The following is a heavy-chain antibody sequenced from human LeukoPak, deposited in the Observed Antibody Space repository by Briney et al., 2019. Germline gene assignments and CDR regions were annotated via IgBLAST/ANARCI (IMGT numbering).Heavy chain of an antibody. V-gene: IGHV1-18*01. CDR2: ISAYNGNT. J-gene: IGHJ4*02. CDR3: ARDPLANWGSWDLEPQTDY. Sequence: GASVKVSCKASGYTFTSYGIRWVRQAPGQGLEWMGWISAYNGNTNYAQKFQGRVTMTRDTSISTAYMELSRLRSDDTAVYYCARDPLANWGSWDLEPQTDYWGQGTLVTVSS. D-gene: IGHD7-27*01. CDR1: GYTFTSYG.